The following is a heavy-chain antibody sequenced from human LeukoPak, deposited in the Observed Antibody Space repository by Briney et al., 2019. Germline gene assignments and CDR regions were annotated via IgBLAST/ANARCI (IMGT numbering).Heavy chain of an antibody. Sequence: SGGSLRLSCAASGFTFSSYGMHWVRQAPGKGLEWVAVIWYDGSNKYYADSVKGRFTISRDNSKNTLYPQMNSLRAEDTAVYYCARDQDYCSSTSCYPAVYYYYGMDVWGQGTTVTVSS. D-gene: IGHD2-2*01. CDR1: GFTFSSYG. CDR3: ARDQDYCSSTSCYPAVYYYYGMDV. V-gene: IGHV3-33*01. CDR2: IWYDGSNK. J-gene: IGHJ6*02.